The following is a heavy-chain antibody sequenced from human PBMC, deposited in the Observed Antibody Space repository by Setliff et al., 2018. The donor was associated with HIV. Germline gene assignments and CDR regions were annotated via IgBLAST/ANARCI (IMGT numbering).Heavy chain of an antibody. V-gene: IGHV4-4*02. CDR1: GGSISSSNW. J-gene: IGHJ4*02. D-gene: IGHD6-19*01. Sequence: SETLSLTCAVSGGSISSSNWWSWVRQPPGKGLEWIGEIYHSGGTNYNPSLKSRVTISVETSKNQISLKVTSVTASDTAIYYCARQGAVTGHSFDSWGPGALVTVSS. CDR2: IYHSGGT. CDR3: ARQGAVTGHSFDS.